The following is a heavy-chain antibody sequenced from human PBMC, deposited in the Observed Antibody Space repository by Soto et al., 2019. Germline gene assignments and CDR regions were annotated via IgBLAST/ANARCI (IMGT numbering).Heavy chain of an antibody. D-gene: IGHD6-19*01. CDR3: ARDGAVAGNINFDC. CDR2: INAGNGDT. CDR1: RYTFTSYG. J-gene: IGHJ4*02. Sequence: ASVKVSCKASRYTFTSYGMHWVRQAPEQRLEWMGWINAGNGDTKYSQKFQGRITITRDTSASTVYMELSSLRSEDTAVYYCARDGAVAGNINFDCWGQGTLVTV. V-gene: IGHV1-3*01.